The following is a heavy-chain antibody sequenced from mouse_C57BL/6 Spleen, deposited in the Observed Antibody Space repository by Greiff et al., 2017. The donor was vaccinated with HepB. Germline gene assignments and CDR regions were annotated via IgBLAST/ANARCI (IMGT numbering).Heavy chain of an antibody. CDR3: ARDYGSRGDY. D-gene: IGHD1-1*01. J-gene: IGHJ2*01. CDR2: IYPGDGDT. CDR1: GYAFSSSW. Sequence: VHLVESGPELVKPGASVKISCKASGYAFSSSWMNWVKQRPGKGLEWIGRIYPGDGDTNYNGKFKGKATLTADKSSSTAYMQLSSLTSEDSAVYFCARDYGSRGDYWGQGTTLTVSS. V-gene: IGHV1-82*01.